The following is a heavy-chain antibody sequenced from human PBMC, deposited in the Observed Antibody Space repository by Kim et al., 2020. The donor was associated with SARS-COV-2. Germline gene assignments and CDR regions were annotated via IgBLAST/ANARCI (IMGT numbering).Heavy chain of an antibody. Sequence: RTYSNPSLKSRVTISIDTSKNQFSLKLGSVTAADTAVYYCATDSGGTADYWGQGTLVTVSS. J-gene: IGHJ4*02. D-gene: IGHD2-15*01. CDR3: ATDSGGTADY. V-gene: IGHV4-59*01. CDR2: RT.